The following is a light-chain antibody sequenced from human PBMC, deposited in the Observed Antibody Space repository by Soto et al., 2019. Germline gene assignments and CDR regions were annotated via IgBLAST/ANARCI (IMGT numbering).Light chain of an antibody. V-gene: IGLV1-44*01. Sequence: QSVLTQPPSVSGAPGQRVTISCTGSSSNIGPTYDVHWYQQLPGTAPKLLIYSNNQRPSGVPDRFSGSKSGTSASLAISGLQSEDEADYYCASWDDSLNGPVFGGGTKLTVL. CDR2: SNN. CDR3: ASWDDSLNGPV. J-gene: IGLJ2*01. CDR1: SSNIGPTYD.